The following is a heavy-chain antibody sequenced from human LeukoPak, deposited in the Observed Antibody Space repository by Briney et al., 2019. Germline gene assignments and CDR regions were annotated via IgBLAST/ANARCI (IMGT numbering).Heavy chain of an antibody. Sequence: PGRSLRLSCAASGFNFDDFAMHWVRQAPGKGLQWVAGINWNSDFIGYADSVRGRFTISRDNGENSLYLQMNSLRAEDTALYYCVKDTGGPNYYYYYGMDVWGQGTTVTVSS. J-gene: IGHJ6*02. CDR2: INWNSDFI. CDR3: VKDTGGPNYYYYYGMDV. D-gene: IGHD3-16*01. CDR1: GFNFDDFA. V-gene: IGHV3-9*01.